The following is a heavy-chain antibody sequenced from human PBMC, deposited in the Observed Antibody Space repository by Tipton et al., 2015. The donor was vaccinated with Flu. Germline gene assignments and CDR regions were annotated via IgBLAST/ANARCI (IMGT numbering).Heavy chain of an antibody. CDR3: TYMTTVTTFDY. V-gene: IGHV3-49*04. J-gene: IGHJ4*02. CDR1: GFTFGDYA. D-gene: IGHD4-11*01. CDR2: IRSKAYGGTT. Sequence: SLRLSCTASGFTFGDYAMSWVRQAPGKGLEWVGFIRSKAYGGTTEYAASVKGRFTISRDDSKSIAYLQMNSLKTEDAAVYYCTYMTTVTTFDYWGQGTLVTVSS.